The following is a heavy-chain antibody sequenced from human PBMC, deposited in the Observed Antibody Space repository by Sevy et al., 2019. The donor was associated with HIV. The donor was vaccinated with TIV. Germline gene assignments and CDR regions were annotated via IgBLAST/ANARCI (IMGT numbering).Heavy chain of an antibody. Sequence: GGSLRLSCTGSGFSFSYYGIHWVRLAPGKGLDWVALISHDGINEYYADSVKGRFTISRDNSKNTVYLEMNRLRNEDTAIYFCANAYSGSYSHSYLYALDVWGQGTTVTVSS. CDR3: ANAYSGSYSHSYLYALDV. D-gene: IGHD1-26*01. CDR2: ISHDGINE. CDR1: GFSFSYYG. V-gene: IGHV3-30*18. J-gene: IGHJ6*02.